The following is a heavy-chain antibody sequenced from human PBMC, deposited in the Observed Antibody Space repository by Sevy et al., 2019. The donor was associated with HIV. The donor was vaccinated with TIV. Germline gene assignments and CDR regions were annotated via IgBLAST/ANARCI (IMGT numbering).Heavy chain of an antibody. CDR1: GFIFSNDG. CDR3: AKASKATDSAFDV. Sequence: GGSLRLSCSASGFIFSNDGMHWVLQAPGKGLEWVAVISYDGSHKYYSDSVRGRFTISRDNSKNTVSLQMNSLRDEDTAIYYCAKASKATDSAFDVWGQGTMVTVSS. CDR2: ISYDGSHK. V-gene: IGHV3-30*18. J-gene: IGHJ3*01. D-gene: IGHD6-6*01.